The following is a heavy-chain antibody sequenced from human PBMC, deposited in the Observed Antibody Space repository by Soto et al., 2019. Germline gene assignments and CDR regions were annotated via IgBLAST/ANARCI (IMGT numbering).Heavy chain of an antibody. CDR2: ISAYNGNT. CDR1: GYTFTSYG. CDR3: ARDLCGGDCSNWFDP. D-gene: IGHD2-21*02. J-gene: IGHJ5*02. V-gene: IGHV1-18*01. Sequence: ASVKVSCKASGYTFTSYGISWVRQAPGQGLEWMGWISAYNGNTNYAQKLQGRVTMTTDTSTSTAYMELRSLGSDDTAVYYCARDLCGGDCSNWFDPWGQGTLVTVSS.